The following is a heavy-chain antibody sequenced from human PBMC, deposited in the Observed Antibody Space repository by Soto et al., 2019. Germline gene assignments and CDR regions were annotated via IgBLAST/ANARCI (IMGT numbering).Heavy chain of an antibody. J-gene: IGHJ4*02. D-gene: IGHD3-10*01. V-gene: IGHV4-39*01. CDR2: IYYSGSP. CDR1: GGSISSSTYY. Sequence: PSETLSLTCSVSGGSISSSTYYWAWIRQPPGKGLEWIGTIYYSGSPYYNSSLRSRVTISVDTPKNQFSLKLTSVTAADTAVYYCARLPGLLIEYFDSWGPGTLVTVSS. CDR3: ARLPGLLIEYFDS.